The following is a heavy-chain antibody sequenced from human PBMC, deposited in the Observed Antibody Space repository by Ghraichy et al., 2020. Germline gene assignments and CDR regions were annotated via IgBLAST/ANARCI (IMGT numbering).Heavy chain of an antibody. CDR1: GFSFSSYA. CDR3: AKRMTTVTTVTNGAFDI. Sequence: GGSLRLSCAASGFSFSSYAMNWVRQAPGKGLEWVSSISGSGTGTYYADSVKGRFTISRDNSKNTLSLRMNSLRAEDTAVYYCAKRMTTVTTVTNGAFDIWGQGTMVTVSS. J-gene: IGHJ3*02. D-gene: IGHD4-17*01. CDR2: ISGSGTGT. V-gene: IGHV3-23*01.